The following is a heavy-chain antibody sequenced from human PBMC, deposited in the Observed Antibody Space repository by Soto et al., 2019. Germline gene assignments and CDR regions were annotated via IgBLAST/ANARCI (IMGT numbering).Heavy chain of an antibody. CDR2: ISIYNGKT. CDR3: ARDLEQWLVRNDY. D-gene: IGHD6-19*01. V-gene: IGHV1-18*04. J-gene: IGHJ4*02. CDR1: CYTFTSYG. Sequence: ASVKVSCKASCYTFTSYGISWVRQAPGQGLEWMGWISIYNGKTNYARKFQGRVTMTTDTSTSTVYMELRSLRSDDTAVYYCARDLEQWLVRNDYWGQGTLVTVSS.